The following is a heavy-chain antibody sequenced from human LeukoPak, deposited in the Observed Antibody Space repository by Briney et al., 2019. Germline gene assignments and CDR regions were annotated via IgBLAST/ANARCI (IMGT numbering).Heavy chain of an antibody. Sequence: GGSLRLSCAASGFTFSSYSMNWVRQAPGKGLEWVSVIYGGGSTYYADSVKGRFTISRDNSKNTLYLQMNSLRAEDTAVYYCARDAALAVAGPGYYYYYGMDVWGQGTTVTVSS. CDR1: GFTFSSYS. D-gene: IGHD6-19*01. CDR3: ARDAALAVAGPGYYYYYGMDV. J-gene: IGHJ6*02. V-gene: IGHV3-66*01. CDR2: IYGGGST.